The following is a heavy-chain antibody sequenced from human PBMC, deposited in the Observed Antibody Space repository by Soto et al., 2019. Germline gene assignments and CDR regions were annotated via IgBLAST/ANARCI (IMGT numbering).Heavy chain of an antibody. CDR2: IIPAFDAT. V-gene: IGHV1-69*06. Sequence: QVQLVQSGAELRRPGSSVKVSCTASGGTFSTYDISSVRQAPGQGLEWMGGIIPAFDATKFAQKFQGRLRITADKSTGTVYMELSSLSSEDTAVYYCARDRSSSWYNGTFYFDSWGQGTLVSVSS. J-gene: IGHJ4*02. CDR1: GGTFSTYD. D-gene: IGHD2-2*01. CDR3: ARDRSSSWYNGTFYFDS.